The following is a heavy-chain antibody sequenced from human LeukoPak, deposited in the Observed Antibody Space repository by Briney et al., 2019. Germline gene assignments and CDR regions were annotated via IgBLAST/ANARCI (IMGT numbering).Heavy chain of an antibody. CDR1: GYTFTSYG. D-gene: IGHD3-22*01. CDR3: ARPREYYYDSSGYYSRAEYFQH. V-gene: IGHV1-18*01. J-gene: IGHJ1*01. CDR2: ISAYNGNT. Sequence: ASVKVSCKASGYTFTSYGISWVRQAPGQGLEWMGWISAYNGNTNYAQKLQGRVTMTTDTSTSTAYMELRSLRSDGTAVYYCARPREYYYDSSGYYSRAEYFQHWGQGTLVTVSS.